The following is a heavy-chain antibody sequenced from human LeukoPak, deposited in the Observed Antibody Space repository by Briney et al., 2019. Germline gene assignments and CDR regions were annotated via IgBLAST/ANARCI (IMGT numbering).Heavy chain of an antibody. CDR3: TRGAGWLLDY. D-gene: IGHD5-12*01. Sequence: GGSLRLSCAASGFSFNSHWMSWVRQAPGKGLEWVAIINQDESVQHYVDSMRGRFTISRDNAKNSLYLQMNSLRDEDTAIYYCTRGAGWLLDYWGQGTLVTVSS. CDR2: INQDESVQ. J-gene: IGHJ4*02. V-gene: IGHV3-7*01. CDR1: GFSFNSHW.